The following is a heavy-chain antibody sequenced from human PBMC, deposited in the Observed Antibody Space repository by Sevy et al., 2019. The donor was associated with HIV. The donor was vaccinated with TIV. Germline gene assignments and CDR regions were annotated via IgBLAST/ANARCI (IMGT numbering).Heavy chain of an antibody. J-gene: IGHJ4*02. CDR1: GYTFTSYG. CDR3: ARASTAPAYYYDSSGYLDY. CDR2: ISAYNGNT. Sequence: ASVKVSCKASGYTFTSYGISWVRQAPGQGLEWMGWISAYNGNTNYAQKLQGRVTMTTDTSTGTAYMELRSLRSDDTAVYYCARASTAPAYYYDSSGYLDYWGQGTLVTVSS. V-gene: IGHV1-18*01. D-gene: IGHD3-22*01.